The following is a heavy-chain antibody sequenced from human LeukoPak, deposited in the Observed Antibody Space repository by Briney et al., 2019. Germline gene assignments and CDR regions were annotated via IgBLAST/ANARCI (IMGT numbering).Heavy chain of an antibody. D-gene: IGHD3-10*01. CDR1: GFTFSSYA. Sequence: GGSLRLSCAASGFTFSSYAMSWVRQAPGKGLEWVSGISGSGGSTYYADSVKGRFTISRDNSRNTLYLQMNSPRAEDTAVYYCATLRGSGSYYNENWFDHWGQGTLATVSS. CDR3: ATLRGSGSYYNENWFDH. CDR2: ISGSGGST. V-gene: IGHV3-23*01. J-gene: IGHJ5*02.